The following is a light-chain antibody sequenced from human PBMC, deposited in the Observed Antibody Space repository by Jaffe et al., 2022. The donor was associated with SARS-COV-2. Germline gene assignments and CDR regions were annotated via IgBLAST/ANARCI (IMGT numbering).Light chain of an antibody. CDR2: AAS. CDR3: QQSYSSLWT. CDR1: QSISSY. J-gene: IGKJ1*01. V-gene: IGKV1-39*01. Sequence: DFQMTQSPSSLSASVGDRVNITCRASQSISSYLNWYQQKPGKAPKLLIYAASSLQSGVPSRFSGSGSGTDFTLTISSLQPEDFATYYCQQSYSSLWTFGQGTKVEIK.